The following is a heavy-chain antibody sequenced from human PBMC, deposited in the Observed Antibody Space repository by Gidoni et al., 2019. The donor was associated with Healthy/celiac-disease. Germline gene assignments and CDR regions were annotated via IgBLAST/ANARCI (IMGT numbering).Heavy chain of an antibody. CDR2: IYNSGST. D-gene: IGHD3-3*01. Sequence: QVQLQESGPGLVKPSETLSLTCTVSGGSISSYYWSWIRQPPGTGLEWIGYIYNSGSTKYNPSLKSRVTISVDTSKNQFSLKLRSVTAADTAVYYCATSANLEWLYFWGQGTLVTVSS. CDR3: ATSANLEWLYF. J-gene: IGHJ4*02. CDR1: GGSISSYY. V-gene: IGHV4-59*01.